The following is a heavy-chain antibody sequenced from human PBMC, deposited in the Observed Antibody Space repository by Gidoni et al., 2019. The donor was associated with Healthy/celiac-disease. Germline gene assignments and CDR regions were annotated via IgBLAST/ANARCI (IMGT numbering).Heavy chain of an antibody. Sequence: QVQLQQWGAGLLKPSETLSLTCAVYGGSFSGYYWSWIRQPPGKGLEWIGEINHSGSTNYNPSLKSRVTISVDTSKNQFSLKLSSVTAADTAVYYCARVPYGGKRRKLAFDIWGQGTMVTVSS. J-gene: IGHJ3*02. CDR3: ARVPYGGKRRKLAFDI. D-gene: IGHD1-1*01. CDR2: INHSGST. V-gene: IGHV4-34*01. CDR1: GGSFSGYY.